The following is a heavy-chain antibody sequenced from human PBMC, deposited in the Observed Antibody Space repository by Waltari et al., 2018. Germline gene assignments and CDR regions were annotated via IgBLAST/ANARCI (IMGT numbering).Heavy chain of an antibody. CDR3: ARDPPGIAAAGPS. J-gene: IGHJ5*02. V-gene: IGHV1-2*06. D-gene: IGHD6-13*01. Sequence: VQLVQSGAEVKKPGDTVKISCKDSGYTLPTYYTHWVQQAPGKGLEWMGRINPNSGGTNYAQKFQGRVTMTRDTSISTAYMELSRLRSDDTAVYYCARDPPGIAAAGPSWGQGTLVTVSS. CDR1: GYTLPTYY. CDR2: INPNSGGT.